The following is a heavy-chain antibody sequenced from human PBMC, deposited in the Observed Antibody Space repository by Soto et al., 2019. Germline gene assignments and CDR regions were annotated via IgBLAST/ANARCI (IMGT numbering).Heavy chain of an antibody. CDR3: AKRRGAGGHFDY. CDR1: GFTFSSYA. D-gene: IGHD2-15*01. Sequence: SLRLSCAASGFTFSSYAIGWVRQGPGKGLEWVAVVSIGGSTHYADSVRGRFTISRDNSKNTLSLQMNSLTAEDTAVYFCAKRRGAGGHFDYWGQGALVTVSS. J-gene: IGHJ4*02. CDR2: VSIGGST. V-gene: IGHV3-23*01.